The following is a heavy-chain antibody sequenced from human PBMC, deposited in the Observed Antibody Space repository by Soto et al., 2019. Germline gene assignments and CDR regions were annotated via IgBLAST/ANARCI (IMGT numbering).Heavy chain of an antibody. Sequence: SVKVSCKASGGSFSSFGISWVRQAPGQGLEWMGGIIPVFGRPNYAQRFRGRLTITADESTNTVYLELIDLRSEDTAVYYCAREGSGYNLWGQGTQVTVSS. CDR3: AREGSGYNL. CDR1: GGSFSSFG. CDR2: IIPVFGRP. D-gene: IGHD5-12*01. J-gene: IGHJ1*01. V-gene: IGHV1-69*13.